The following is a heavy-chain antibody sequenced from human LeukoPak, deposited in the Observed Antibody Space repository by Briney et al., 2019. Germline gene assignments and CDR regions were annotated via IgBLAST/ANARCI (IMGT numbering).Heavy chain of an antibody. CDR3: AKEGPYYDSSGYQI. Sequence: PGGSRRLSCLASKFTFNNYAMTWVRQAPGKGLEWVSSISGSGDNMDYADSVKGRFTISRDSSENTLYLQMNSLRAEDTAVYYCAKEGPYYDSSGYQIWGQGTLVTVSS. CDR2: ISGSGDNM. V-gene: IGHV3-23*01. J-gene: IGHJ4*02. D-gene: IGHD3-22*01. CDR1: KFTFNNYA.